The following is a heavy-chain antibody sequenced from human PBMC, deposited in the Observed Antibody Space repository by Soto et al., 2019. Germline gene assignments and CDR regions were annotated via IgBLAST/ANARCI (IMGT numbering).Heavy chain of an antibody. J-gene: IGHJ6*02. CDR1: GGTFSSYA. CDR2: IIPIFGTA. Sequence: GASVKVSCKPSGGTFSSYAISWARQAPGQGLEWMGGIIPIFGTANYAQKFQGRVTITADESTSTAYMELSSLRSEDTAVYYCARDRAWDTAMVTNYYGMDVWGQGTTVTVSS. V-gene: IGHV1-69*13. D-gene: IGHD5-18*01. CDR3: ARDRAWDTAMVTNYYGMDV.